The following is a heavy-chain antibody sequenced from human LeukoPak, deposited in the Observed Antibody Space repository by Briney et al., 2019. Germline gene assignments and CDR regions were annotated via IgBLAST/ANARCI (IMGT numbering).Heavy chain of an antibody. CDR3: ARGLRVARRAFDI. CDR1: GGSISSSSYY. V-gene: IGHV4-39*07. Sequence: SETLSLTCTVSGGSISSSSYYWGWIRQPPGKGLEWIGSMYYSGSTYYNPSLKSRVTISVDTSKNQFSLKLSSVTAADTAVYYCARGLRVARRAFDIWGQGTMVTVSS. J-gene: IGHJ3*02. CDR2: MYYSGST. D-gene: IGHD2-15*01.